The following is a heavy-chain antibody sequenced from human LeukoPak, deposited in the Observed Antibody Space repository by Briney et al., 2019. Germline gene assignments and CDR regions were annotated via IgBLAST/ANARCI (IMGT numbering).Heavy chain of an antibody. J-gene: IGHJ4*02. D-gene: IGHD3-3*01. CDR2: ISGSGGST. V-gene: IGHV3-23*01. Sequence: GSPRLSCAASGFTFSSYAMSWVRQAPGKGLEWVSAISGSGGSTYYADSVKGRFTISRDNSKNTLYLQMNSLRAEDTAVYYCAKDSYDFWSGYDYWGQGTLVTVSS. CDR1: GFTFSSYA. CDR3: AKDSYDFWSGYDY.